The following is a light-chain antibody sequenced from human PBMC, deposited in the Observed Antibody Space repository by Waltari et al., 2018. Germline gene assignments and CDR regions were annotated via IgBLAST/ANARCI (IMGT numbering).Light chain of an antibody. CDR2: EVS. V-gene: IGLV2-14*01. Sequence: QSALTQPASVSGSPGQSITISCTGTSLHLGGYYSVSWYQQHPDKAPKLMIYEVSNRPSGVSNRFSGSKSGNTASLTISGLQAEDEADYYCSSYTSSSNVVFGGGTKLTVL. J-gene: IGLJ2*01. CDR1: SLHLGGYYS. CDR3: SSYTSSSNVV.